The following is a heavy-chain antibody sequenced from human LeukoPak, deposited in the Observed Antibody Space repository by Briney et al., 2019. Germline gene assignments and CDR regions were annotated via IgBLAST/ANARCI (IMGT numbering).Heavy chain of an antibody. D-gene: IGHD3-10*01. Sequence: SETLSLTRAVYGGSFSGYYWSWIRQPPGKGLEWIGEINHSGSTNYNPSLKSRVTISVDTSKNQFSLKLSSVTAADTAVYYCASPPQAYYYGSGSSSDAFDIWGQGTMVTVSS. J-gene: IGHJ3*02. CDR3: ASPPQAYYYGSGSSSDAFDI. CDR1: GGSFSGYY. CDR2: INHSGST. V-gene: IGHV4-34*01.